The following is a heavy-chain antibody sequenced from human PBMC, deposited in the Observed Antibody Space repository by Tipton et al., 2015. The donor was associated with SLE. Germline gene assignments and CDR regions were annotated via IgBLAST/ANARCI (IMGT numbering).Heavy chain of an antibody. V-gene: IGHV4-39*07. CDR1: GGSISSSSYF. D-gene: IGHD5-24*01. CDR2: IYYSGST. Sequence: TLSLTCTVSGGSISSSSYFWGWIRQPPGKGLEWIGSIYYSGSTYYKPSLKSRVTISVDTSKNQFSLKLSSVTAADTAVYYCARKVNGQRWLQWGAFDIWGQGTMVTVSS. CDR3: ARKVNGQRWLQWGAFDI. J-gene: IGHJ3*02.